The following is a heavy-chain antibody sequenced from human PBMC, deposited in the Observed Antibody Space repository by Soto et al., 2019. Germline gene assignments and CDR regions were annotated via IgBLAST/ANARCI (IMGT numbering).Heavy chain of an antibody. V-gene: IGHV3-30-3*01. CDR2: ISYDGSNK. CDR3: AREIGYCSSTSCPNYYYYGMDV. D-gene: IGHD2-2*03. CDR1: GFTFSSYA. J-gene: IGHJ6*02. Sequence: ESGGGVVQPGRSLRLSCAASGFTFSSYAMHWVRQAPGKGLEWVAVISYDGSNKYYADSVKGRFTISRDNSKNTLYLQMNSLRAEDTAVYYCAREIGYCSSTSCPNYYYYGMDVWGQGTTVTVSS.